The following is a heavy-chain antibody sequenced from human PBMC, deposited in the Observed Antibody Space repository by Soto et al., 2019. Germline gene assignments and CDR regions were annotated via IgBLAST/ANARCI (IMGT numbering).Heavy chain of an antibody. D-gene: IGHD3-10*01. CDR2: IYYSGST. CDR1: GGSVSSGSYY. CDR3: ARVMVRGVIFRDEHKYNWFDP. Sequence: SETLSLTCTVSGGSVSSGSYYWSWIRQPPGKGLEWIGYIYYSGSTNYNPSLKSRVTISVDTSKNQFSLKLSSVTAADTAVYYCARVMVRGVIFRDEHKYNWFDPWGQGTLVTVSS. J-gene: IGHJ5*02. V-gene: IGHV4-61*01.